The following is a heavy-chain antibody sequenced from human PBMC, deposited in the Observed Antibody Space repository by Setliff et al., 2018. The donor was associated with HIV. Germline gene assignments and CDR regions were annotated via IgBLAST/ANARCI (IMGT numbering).Heavy chain of an antibody. D-gene: IGHD3-22*01. CDR2: ISYSGST. Sequence: SETLSLTCTVSGGSLSSSTYYWGWIRQPPGKGLEWIGTISYSGSTNYNPSLKSRVTISVDTSKNQFSLKLSSVTAADTAVYFCARQTYYYDNSGHNCFDPWGQGTLVTVSS. CDR1: GGSLSSSTYY. V-gene: IGHV4-39*01. CDR3: ARQTYYYDNSGHNCFDP. J-gene: IGHJ5*02.